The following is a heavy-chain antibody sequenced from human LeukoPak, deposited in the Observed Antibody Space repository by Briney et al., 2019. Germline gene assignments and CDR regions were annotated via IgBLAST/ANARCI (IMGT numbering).Heavy chain of an antibody. CDR2: IYTSGTT. J-gene: IGHJ5*02. CDR1: GGSFSGYY. CDR3: ARDAFWFDP. V-gene: IGHV4-4*07. Sequence: SETLSLTCAVYGGSFSGYYWNWIRQPAGKGLEWIGRIYTSGTTNYNPSLKSRVTMSVDTSKNQFSLKLSSVTAADTAVYYCARDAFWFDPWGQGTLVTVSS. D-gene: IGHD3-3*02.